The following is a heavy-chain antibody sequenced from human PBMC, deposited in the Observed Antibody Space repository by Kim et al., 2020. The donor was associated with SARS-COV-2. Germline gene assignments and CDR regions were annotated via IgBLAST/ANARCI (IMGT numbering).Heavy chain of an antibody. V-gene: IGHV4-59*13. CDR3: ARAPDVYAQFDY. J-gene: IGHJ4*02. Sequence: SETLSLTCTVSGGSISSYYWSWIRQPPGKGLEWIGYIYDRGSTNYNPSLKSRVTISVDTSKNQFSLKLSSVTAADTAVYYCARAPDVYAQFDYWGQGTL. CDR1: GGSISSYY. D-gene: IGHD2-8*01. CDR2: IYDRGST.